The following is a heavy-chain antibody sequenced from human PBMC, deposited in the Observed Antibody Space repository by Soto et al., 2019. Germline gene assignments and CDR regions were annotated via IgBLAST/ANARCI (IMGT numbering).Heavy chain of an antibody. CDR2: INHSGST. CDR1: GGSFSGYY. J-gene: IGHJ4*02. D-gene: IGHD1-1*01. Sequence: SETLSLTCAVYGGSFSGYYWSWIRQPPGKGLEWIGEINHSGSTNYNPSLKSRVTISVDTSKNQFSLKLSSVTAADTAVYYCARISYNWNDVSSQYYFDYWGQGTLVTVSS. V-gene: IGHV4-34*01. CDR3: ARISYNWNDVSSQYYFDY.